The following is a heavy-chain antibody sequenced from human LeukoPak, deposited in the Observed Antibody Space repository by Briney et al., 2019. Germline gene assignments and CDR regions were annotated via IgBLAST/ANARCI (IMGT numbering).Heavy chain of an antibody. J-gene: IGHJ3*02. D-gene: IGHD3-22*01. Sequence: GASVKISCKVSGCTFTDYYMHWVQQAPGKGLEWMGLVDPEDGETIYAEKFQGRVTITADTSTDTAYMELSSLRSEDTAVYYCATQRYDSSGYYSLYHAFDIWGQGTMVTVSS. V-gene: IGHV1-69-2*01. CDR1: GCTFTDYY. CDR2: VDPEDGET. CDR3: ATQRYDSSGYYSLYHAFDI.